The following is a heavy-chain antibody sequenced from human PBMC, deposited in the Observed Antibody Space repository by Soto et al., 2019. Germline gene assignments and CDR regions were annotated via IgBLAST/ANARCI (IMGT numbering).Heavy chain of an antibody. V-gene: IGHV6-1*01. CDR2: TYYRSKWFH. J-gene: IGHJ3*01. CDR3: ARGNVPDV. CDR1: GDSVSSDITS. D-gene: IGHD3-10*02. Sequence: SQTLSLTCAISGDSVSSDITSWNWIRQSPSRGLEWLGRTYYRSKWFHDYAASVKSRITINPDTSKNQFSLELNSMTPEDTAVYYCARGNVPDVQGQGTVVTVSS.